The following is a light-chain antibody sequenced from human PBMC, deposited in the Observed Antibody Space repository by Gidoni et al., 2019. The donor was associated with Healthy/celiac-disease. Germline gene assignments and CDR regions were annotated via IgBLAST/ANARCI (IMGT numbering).Light chain of an antibody. CDR3: QQRSNWPLT. Sequence: EIVLTQSPATLSLSPGERATLSCRASQSVRSYLAWYQQKPGQAPRLLIYDASNRATGIPARLSGSGSGTDFTLTISSLGPEDFAVYYCQQRSNWPLTFGGGTKVEIK. V-gene: IGKV3-11*01. CDR2: DAS. J-gene: IGKJ4*01. CDR1: QSVRSY.